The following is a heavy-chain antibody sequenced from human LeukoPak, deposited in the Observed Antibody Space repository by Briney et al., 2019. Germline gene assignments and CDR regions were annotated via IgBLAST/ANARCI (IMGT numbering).Heavy chain of an antibody. Sequence: RPSETLSLTCTVSGGSISSGGYYWSWIRQPPGKGLEWIGYIYYSGSTYYNPSLKSRVTISVDTSKNQFSLKLSSVTAADTAVYYCARVPTNIQLRFCFDYWGQGTLVTVSS. V-gene: IGHV4-31*03. CDR2: IYYSGST. J-gene: IGHJ4*02. CDR3: ARVPTNIQLRFCFDY. CDR1: GGSISSGGYY. D-gene: IGHD5-18*01.